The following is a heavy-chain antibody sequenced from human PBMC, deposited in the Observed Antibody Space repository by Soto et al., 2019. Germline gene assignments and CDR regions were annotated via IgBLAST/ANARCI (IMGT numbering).Heavy chain of an antibody. D-gene: IGHD2-2*03. CDR2: IYYSGST. CDR3: ARTGERWILGYYFDY. V-gene: IGHV4-31*03. Sequence: QVQLQESGPGLVKPSQTLSLTCTVSGGSISSGGYYWSWIRQHPGKGLEWIGYIYYSGSTYYNPSLKRRLTIXVDTSKNQFSLKLSSVTAADTAVYYCARTGERWILGYYFDYWGQGTLVTVSS. CDR1: GGSISSGGYY. J-gene: IGHJ4*02.